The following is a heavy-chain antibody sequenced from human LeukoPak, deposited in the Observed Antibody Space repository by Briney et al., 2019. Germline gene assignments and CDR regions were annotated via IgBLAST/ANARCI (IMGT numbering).Heavy chain of an antibody. V-gene: IGHV1-2*02. D-gene: IGHD6-19*01. CDR2: INPNSGGT. J-gene: IGHJ4*02. Sequence: ASVKVSCKASGYTFTGYYVHWVRQAPGQGLEWMGWINPNSGGTNYAQKFQGRVTMTRDTSISTAYMELSRLRSDDTAVYYCARVRGWRGTPDYWGQGTLVTVSS. CDR3: ARVRGWRGTPDY. CDR1: GYTFTGYY.